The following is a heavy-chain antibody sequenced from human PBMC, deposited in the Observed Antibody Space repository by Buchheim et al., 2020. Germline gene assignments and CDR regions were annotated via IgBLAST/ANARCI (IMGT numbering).Heavy chain of an antibody. CDR2: IKQDGSEK. D-gene: IGHD5-24*01. CDR3: ARRRGDHTHYYFDY. Sequence: EVQLVESGGGLVQPGGSLRLSCGASGFTFTTYWMSWVRQAPGKGLEWLANIKQDGSEKYYVDSVKGRFTISRDIAKNSLYLQMNSLRAGDTAVYYCARRRGDHTHYYFDYWGQGTL. J-gene: IGHJ4*02. CDR1: GFTFTTYW. V-gene: IGHV3-7*01.